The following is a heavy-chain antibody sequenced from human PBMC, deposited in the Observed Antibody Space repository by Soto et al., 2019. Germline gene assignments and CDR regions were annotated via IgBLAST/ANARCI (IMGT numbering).Heavy chain of an antibody. D-gene: IGHD1-26*01. CDR1: GGTFSSYA. CDR2: IIPIFGTA. J-gene: IGHJ5*02. Sequence: QVQLVQSGAEVKKPGSSVKVSCKASGGTFSSYAISWVRQAPGQGLEWMGGIIPIFGTANYAQKFQGRVTITADEATSTAYMELSSLRSEDTAVYYWARDVGIVGAPNWFDPWGQGTLVTVSS. CDR3: ARDVGIVGAPNWFDP. V-gene: IGHV1-69*12.